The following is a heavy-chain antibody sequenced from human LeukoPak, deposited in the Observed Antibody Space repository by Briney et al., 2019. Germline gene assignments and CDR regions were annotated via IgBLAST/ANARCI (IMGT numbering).Heavy chain of an antibody. CDR1: GVSISSGSYY. V-gene: IGHV4-39*01. CDR2: IYYSGST. D-gene: IGHD6-19*01. Sequence: SETLSLTCAVSGVSISSGSYYWGWIRQPPGKGLEWIGSIYYSGSTYYNPSLKSRVTISVDTSKNQFSLKLSSVTAADTAVYYCREGIAVAGTTRYYYYGMDVWGQGTTVTVSS. J-gene: IGHJ6*02. CDR3: REGIAVAGTTRYYYYGMDV.